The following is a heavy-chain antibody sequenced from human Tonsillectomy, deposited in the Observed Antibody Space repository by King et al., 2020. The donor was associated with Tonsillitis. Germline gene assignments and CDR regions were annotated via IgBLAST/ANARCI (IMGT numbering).Heavy chain of an antibody. CDR1: VFTFSSYI. CDR2: ISSSSRYI. V-gene: IGHV3-21*01. J-gene: IGHJ5*02. Sequence: VQLVESGGGLVKPGGSLRLSCAAPVFTFSSYIMNWVRQAPGMGREWVSSISSSSRYIYYADSVKGRFTISRDNAKNSLYLQMNSLRADDTAVYYCARAGNWFDPWGQGTLVTVSS. CDR3: ARAGNWFDP.